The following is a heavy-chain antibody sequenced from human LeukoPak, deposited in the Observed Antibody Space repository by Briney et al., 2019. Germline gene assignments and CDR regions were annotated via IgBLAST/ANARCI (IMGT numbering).Heavy chain of an antibody. V-gene: IGHV4-30-4*08. Sequence: PSETLSLTCTVSGGSISRGDYYWSWIRQPPGKGLEWIGYIYYSGSTYYNPSLKSRVTISVDTSKNQFSLKLSSVTAADTAVYYCARAPPGVAFDIWGQGTMVTVSS. J-gene: IGHJ3*02. CDR3: ARAPPGVAFDI. CDR1: GGSISRGDYY. D-gene: IGHD2-8*01. CDR2: IYYSGST.